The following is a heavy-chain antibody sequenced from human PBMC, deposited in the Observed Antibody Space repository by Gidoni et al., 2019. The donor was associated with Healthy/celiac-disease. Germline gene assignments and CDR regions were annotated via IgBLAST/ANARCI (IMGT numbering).Heavy chain of an antibody. D-gene: IGHD1-26*01. J-gene: IGHJ5*02. Sequence: EVQLLESGGGLVQPGGSLRLSCAASGFTFSPYSIAWVPQAPGKGLEWVSAISGSGGSTDYADSVKGRFTISRDNSKNTLYLQMNSLRAEDTAVYYCAKDGYSGSYWGGAYNWFDPWGQGTLVTVSS. CDR2: ISGSGGST. CDR1: GFTFSPYS. CDR3: AKDGYSGSYWGGAYNWFDP. V-gene: IGHV3-23*01.